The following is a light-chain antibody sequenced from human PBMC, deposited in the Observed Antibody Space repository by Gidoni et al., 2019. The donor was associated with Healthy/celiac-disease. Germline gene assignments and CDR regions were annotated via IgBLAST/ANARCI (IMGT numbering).Light chain of an antibody. CDR2: GAS. CDR3: QQYGSSPRT. Sequence: EIVLTQSPGTLSLSPGERATPSCRASQSVSSSYLAWYQQKPGQPPRLLHYGASSRATGIPDRFSGSGSGTDFTLTISRLEPEDFAVYYCQQYGSSPRTFGQGTKVEIK. V-gene: IGKV3-20*01. J-gene: IGKJ1*01. CDR1: QSVSSSY.